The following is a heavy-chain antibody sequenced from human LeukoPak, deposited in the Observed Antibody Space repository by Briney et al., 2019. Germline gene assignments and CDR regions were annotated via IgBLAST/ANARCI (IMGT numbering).Heavy chain of an antibody. J-gene: IGHJ5*02. V-gene: IGHV1-58*01. CDR3: AAAHKRGGATTS. Sequence: ASVKVSCKASGFTFTSSAVQWVRQARGQRLEWIGWIVVGSGNTNYAQKSQERVTITRDMSTSTAYMELSSLRSEDTAVYYCAAAHKRGGATTSWGRGTLVTVSS. CDR2: IVVGSGNT. CDR1: GFTFTSSA. D-gene: IGHD1-26*01.